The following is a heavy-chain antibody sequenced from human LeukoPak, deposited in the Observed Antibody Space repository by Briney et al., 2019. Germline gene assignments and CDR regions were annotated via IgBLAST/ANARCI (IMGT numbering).Heavy chain of an antibody. CDR2: INPNSGGT. V-gene: IGHV1-2*06. Sequence: ASVKVSCKASGYTLTGYYMHWVRQAPGQGLEWMGRINPNSGGTNYAQKFQGRVTMTRDTSISTAYMELSRLRSDDTAVYYCARVKARQGIDYWGQGTLVTVSS. CDR3: ARVKARQGIDY. CDR1: GYTLTGYY. J-gene: IGHJ4*02.